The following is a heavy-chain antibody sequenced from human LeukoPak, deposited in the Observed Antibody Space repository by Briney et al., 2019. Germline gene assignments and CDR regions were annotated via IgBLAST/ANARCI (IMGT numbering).Heavy chain of an antibody. CDR1: GYTFTSCD. D-gene: IGHD1-1*01. V-gene: IGHV1-8*01. J-gene: IGHJ4*02. Sequence: ASVKVSCKTSGYTFTSCDSNWVRQATGQGREWMGWMSPNSGNTSYAPKFQGTLTMPRDPSITTAYMELSSLRPEDTAVYYCARGPQPSNFDYWGQGTLVTVSS. CDR2: MSPNSGNT. CDR3: ARGPQPSNFDY.